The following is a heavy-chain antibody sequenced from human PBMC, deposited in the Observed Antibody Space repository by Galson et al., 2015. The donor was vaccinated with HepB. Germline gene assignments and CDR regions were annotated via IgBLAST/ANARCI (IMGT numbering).Heavy chain of an antibody. V-gene: IGHV1-69*13. Sequence: SVKVSCKASGGTFSSYAISWVRQAPGHGLEWMGGIIPIFGTANYAQKFQGRVTITADESTSTAYMELSSLRSEDTAVYYCARDPPVAGTPYGMDVWGQGTTVTVSS. CDR2: IIPIFGTA. CDR1: GGTFSSYA. J-gene: IGHJ6*02. D-gene: IGHD6-19*01. CDR3: ARDPPVAGTPYGMDV.